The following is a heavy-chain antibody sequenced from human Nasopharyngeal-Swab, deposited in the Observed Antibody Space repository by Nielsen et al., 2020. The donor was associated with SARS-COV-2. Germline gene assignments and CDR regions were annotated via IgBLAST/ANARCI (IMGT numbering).Heavy chain of an antibody. Sequence: VRQAPGKGLEWVSYISSSSSTIYYADSVKGRFTISRDNAKNSLYLQMNSLRAEDTAVYYCARFGITGTTRASGFDYWGQGTLVTISS. CDR3: ARFGITGTTRASGFDY. J-gene: IGHJ4*02. CDR2: ISSSSSTI. D-gene: IGHD1-7*01. V-gene: IGHV3-48*04.